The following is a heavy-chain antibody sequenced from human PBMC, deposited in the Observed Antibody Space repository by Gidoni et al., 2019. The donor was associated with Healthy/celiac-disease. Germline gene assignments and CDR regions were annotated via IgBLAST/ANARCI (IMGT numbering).Heavy chain of an antibody. V-gene: IGHV3-15*01. Sequence: GRFTISRDDSKNTLYLQMNSLKTEDTAVYYCTTHDPTIFLRYYGMDVWGQGTTVTVSS. D-gene: IGHD3-9*01. CDR3: TTHDPTIFLRYYGMDV. J-gene: IGHJ6*02.